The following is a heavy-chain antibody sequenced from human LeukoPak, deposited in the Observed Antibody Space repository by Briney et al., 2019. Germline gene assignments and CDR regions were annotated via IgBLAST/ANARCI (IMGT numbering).Heavy chain of an antibody. D-gene: IGHD3-10*01. J-gene: IGHJ4*02. CDR2: IKEDGSEK. Sequence: WGSLRLSCAASGFTFSNYWMSWVRQAPGKGLEWVANIKEDGSEKYYVDSVKGRFTISRDNAKNSLYLQMNSLRAEDTAVYYCARTIRGYWGQGTLATVSS. CDR1: GFTFSNYW. V-gene: IGHV3-7*01. CDR3: ARTIRGY.